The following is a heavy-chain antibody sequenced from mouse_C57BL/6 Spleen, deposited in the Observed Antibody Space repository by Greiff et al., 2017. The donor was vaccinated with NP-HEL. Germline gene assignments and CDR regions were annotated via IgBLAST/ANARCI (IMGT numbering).Heavy chain of an antibody. J-gene: IGHJ1*03. CDR2: IDPETGGT. Sequence: VQLQQSGAELVRPGASVTLSCKASGYTFTDYEMHWVKQTPVHGLEWIGTIDPETGGTAYNQKFKGKAILTADKSSSTAYMELRSLTSEDSAVYYCTRRFITTVVADFDVWGTGTTVTVSS. CDR1: GYTFTDYE. D-gene: IGHD1-1*01. V-gene: IGHV1-15*01. CDR3: TRRFITTVVADFDV.